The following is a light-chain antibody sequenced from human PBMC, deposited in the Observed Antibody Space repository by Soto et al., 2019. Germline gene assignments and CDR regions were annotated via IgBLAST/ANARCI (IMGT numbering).Light chain of an antibody. CDR2: GAS. CDR3: QQYGSSGT. CDR1: QSISNNY. V-gene: IGKV3-20*01. J-gene: IGKJ1*01. Sequence: EIVLTQSPGTLSVSPGERATLPCRASQSISNNYLAWYQQKPGQAPRLLIYGASNRATGIPDRFSGSGSGTDFILTIRRLEPEDFAVYYCQQYGSSGTFGQGAKGDIK.